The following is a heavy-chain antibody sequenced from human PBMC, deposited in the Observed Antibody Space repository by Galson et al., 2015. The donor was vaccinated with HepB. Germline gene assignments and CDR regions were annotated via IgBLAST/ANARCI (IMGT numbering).Heavy chain of an antibody. J-gene: IGHJ4*02. V-gene: IGHV1-2*02. D-gene: IGHD2-8*01. Sequence: SVKVSCKASGYTFTGYYMHWVRQAPGQGLEWTGWINPNSGGTNYAQKFQGRVTMTRDTSISTAYMELSRLRSDDTAVYYCAPEYCTNGVCYQGYDYWGQGTLVTVSS. CDR2: INPNSGGT. CDR3: APEYCTNGVCYQGYDY. CDR1: GYTFTGYY.